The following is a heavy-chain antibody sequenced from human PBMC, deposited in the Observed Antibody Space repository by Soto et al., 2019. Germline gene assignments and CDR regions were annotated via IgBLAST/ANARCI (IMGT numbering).Heavy chain of an antibody. V-gene: IGHV1-69*13. CDR3: ARRGLQYYYYGMDV. D-gene: IGHD2-15*01. CDR1: GGTFSSYA. J-gene: IGHJ6*02. Sequence: ASVKVSCKASGGTFSSYAISWLRQSPGQGLEWMGGIIPIFGTANYAQKFQGRVTITADESTSTAYMELSSLRSEDTAVYYCARRGLQYYYYGMDVWGQGTTVTVSS. CDR2: IIPIFGTA.